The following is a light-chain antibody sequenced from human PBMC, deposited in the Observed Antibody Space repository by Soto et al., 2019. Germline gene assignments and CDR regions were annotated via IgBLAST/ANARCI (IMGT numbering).Light chain of an antibody. CDR3: QQYNSYS. Sequence: DIQMTQSPSTLPASVGDRVTMTCRASQTISSWLAWYQQKPGTAPKVLIYHASNLQSGVPSRFSGSGSGTEFTLTISSLQPDDFATYYCQQYNSYSFGQGTKGDIK. CDR2: HAS. J-gene: IGKJ1*01. CDR1: QTISSW. V-gene: IGKV1-5*01.